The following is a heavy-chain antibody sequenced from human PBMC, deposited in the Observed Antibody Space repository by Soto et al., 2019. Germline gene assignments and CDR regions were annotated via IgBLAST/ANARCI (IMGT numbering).Heavy chain of an antibody. Sequence: EVQLLESGGGLVQPGGSLRLSCAASGFTFSTYAMNCVRQAPGKGLEWVSGISGSGASTYYADSVKGRFTVSRDNSKNTLYLQMNSLRGEDTAVFYCAKERSSGWSFDCWGQGTLVTVSP. J-gene: IGHJ4*02. CDR3: AKERSSGWSFDC. D-gene: IGHD6-19*01. V-gene: IGHV3-23*01. CDR2: ISGSGAST. CDR1: GFTFSTYA.